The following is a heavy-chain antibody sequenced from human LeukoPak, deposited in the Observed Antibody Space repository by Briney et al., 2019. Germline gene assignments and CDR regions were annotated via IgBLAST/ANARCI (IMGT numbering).Heavy chain of an antibody. D-gene: IGHD3-10*01. J-gene: IGHJ4*02. CDR1: GFTFSSYA. Sequence: PGGSLRLFCAASGFTFSSYAMSWVRQAPGKGLEWASAISGSGGSTYYADSVKGRFTISRDNSKNTLYLQMNSLRAEDTAVYYCAKGLTMVRGVLDCWGQGTLVTVSS. V-gene: IGHV3-23*01. CDR3: AKGLTMVRGVLDC. CDR2: ISGSGGST.